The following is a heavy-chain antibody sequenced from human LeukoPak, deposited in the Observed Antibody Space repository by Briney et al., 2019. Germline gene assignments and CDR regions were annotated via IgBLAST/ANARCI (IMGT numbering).Heavy chain of an antibody. CDR2: IYTSGST. CDR3: ARDLLTYYYDSGSVEYYFDY. V-gene: IGHV4-4*07. Sequence: SETLSLTCTVSGGSISSYYWSWIRQPAGKGLEWIGRIYTSGSTNYNPYLKSRVTMSVDTSKNQFSLKLSSVTAADTAVYYCARDLLTYYYDSGSVEYYFDYWGQGTLVTVSS. J-gene: IGHJ4*02. D-gene: IGHD3-22*01. CDR1: GGSISSYY.